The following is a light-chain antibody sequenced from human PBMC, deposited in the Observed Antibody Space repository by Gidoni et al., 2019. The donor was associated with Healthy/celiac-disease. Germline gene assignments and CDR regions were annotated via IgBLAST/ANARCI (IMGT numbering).Light chain of an antibody. Sequence: IQLTQCPSFLSACVGDRVSISCRASQGISSYLAWYQQKPGKAPKLLIYAASTLQSGVPSRFSGSGSGTEFTLTISSLQPEDFATYYCQQLNSYPRTFGPGTKVDIK. V-gene: IGKV1-9*01. CDR2: AAS. CDR1: QGISSY. J-gene: IGKJ3*01. CDR3: QQLNSYPRT.